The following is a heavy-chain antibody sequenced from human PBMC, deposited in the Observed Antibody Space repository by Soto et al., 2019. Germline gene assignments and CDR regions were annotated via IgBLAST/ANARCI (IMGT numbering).Heavy chain of an antibody. Sequence: SETLSLTCTVSGGSISSYYWSWIRQPPGKGLEWIGYIYYSGSTNYNPSLKSRVTISVDTSKNQFSLKLSSVTAADTAVYYCARHFDYYDSSGYYYFDYWGQGTLVTVSS. CDR1: GGSISSYY. D-gene: IGHD3-22*01. J-gene: IGHJ4*02. V-gene: IGHV4-59*08. CDR3: ARHFDYYDSSGYYYFDY. CDR2: IYYSGST.